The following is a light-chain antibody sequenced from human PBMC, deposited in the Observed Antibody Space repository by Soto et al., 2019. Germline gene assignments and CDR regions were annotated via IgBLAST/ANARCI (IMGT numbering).Light chain of an antibody. CDR1: QNIYSN. CDR2: GAS. J-gene: IGKJ1*01. Sequence: IVMTQSPATLSVSPGERATLSCRASQNIYSNVAWYQQKPGQAPRLLIYGASNRATAIPDRFSGSGSGTDFTLTISRLEPEDFAVYYCQQSDDSPGTFGQGTKVEIK. CDR3: QQSDDSPGT. V-gene: IGKV3D-15*01.